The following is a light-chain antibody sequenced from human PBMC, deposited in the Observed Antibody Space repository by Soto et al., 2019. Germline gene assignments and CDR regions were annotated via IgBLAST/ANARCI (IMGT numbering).Light chain of an antibody. J-gene: IGKJ1*01. Sequence: DIQMTQSPSTLSASVGDRVTITCRASQSISSWLAWYQQKPGKAPNLLIYKASSLESGVPSRFSGSGSGTEFTLTISSLQPDDFAPYYCQQYNSYSMWTFGQGTKVEIK. CDR3: QQYNSYSMWT. CDR1: QSISSW. V-gene: IGKV1-5*03. CDR2: KAS.